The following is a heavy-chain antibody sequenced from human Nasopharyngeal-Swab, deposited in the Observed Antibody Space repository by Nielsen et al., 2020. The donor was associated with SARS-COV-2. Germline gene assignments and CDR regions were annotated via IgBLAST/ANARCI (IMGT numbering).Heavy chain of an antibody. CDR3: ARDNGYCSGDACYLGGWLDP. Sequence: LKISCAGSGFTFSSYGMNWVRQAPGKGLEWVAVMSNDGNYKFYADSVKGRFTISRDNSKNTLYLQMNSLRAEDTAVYYCARDNGYCSGDACYLGGWLDPWGQGTLVTVSP. D-gene: IGHD2-15*01. CDR2: MSNDGNYK. CDR1: GFTFSSYG. J-gene: IGHJ5*02. V-gene: IGHV3-30*03.